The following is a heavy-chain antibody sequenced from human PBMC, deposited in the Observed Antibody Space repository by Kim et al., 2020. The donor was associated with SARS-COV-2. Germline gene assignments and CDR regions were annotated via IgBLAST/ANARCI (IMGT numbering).Heavy chain of an antibody. V-gene: IGHV4-39*07. CDR2: IYYSGST. J-gene: IGHJ5*02. D-gene: IGHD2-21*02. CDR1: GGSISSSSYY. Sequence: SETLSLTCTVSGGSISSSSYYWGWIRQPPGKGLEWIGSIYYSGSTYYNPSLKSRVTISVDTSKNQFSLKLSSVTAADTAVYYCARCRHSIVVVTAINWFDPWGQGTLVTVSS. CDR3: ARCRHSIVVVTAINWFDP.